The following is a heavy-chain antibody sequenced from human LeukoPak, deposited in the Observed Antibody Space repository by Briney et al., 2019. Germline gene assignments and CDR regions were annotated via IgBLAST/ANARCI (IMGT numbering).Heavy chain of an antibody. D-gene: IGHD3-22*01. Sequence: SQTLSLTCAISGDSVSSNSAAWNWIRQSPSRGLEWLGRTYYRSKWYNDYAVSVKSRITINPDTSKNQFSLQLNSVTPEDTAVYYCARDPIRSGYYDAYYYYYGMDVWGQGTTVTVSS. CDR3: ARDPIRSGYYDAYYYYYGMDV. CDR2: TYYRSKWYN. V-gene: IGHV6-1*01. J-gene: IGHJ6*02. CDR1: GDSVSSNSAA.